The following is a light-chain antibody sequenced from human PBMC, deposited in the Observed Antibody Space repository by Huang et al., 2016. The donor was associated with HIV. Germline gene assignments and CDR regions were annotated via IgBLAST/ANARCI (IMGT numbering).Light chain of an antibody. Sequence: EIVLTQSPGTLSLSPGESATLSCSASQTISNRYLAWYRQKPGQAPRLLIYGASSRATGIPDRFSGSGSGTDFTLTISRLEPEDFAVYFCQQYGSSPGTFGQGTKVEIK. CDR2: GAS. CDR3: QQYGSSPGT. V-gene: IGKV3-20*01. CDR1: QTISNRY. J-gene: IGKJ1*01.